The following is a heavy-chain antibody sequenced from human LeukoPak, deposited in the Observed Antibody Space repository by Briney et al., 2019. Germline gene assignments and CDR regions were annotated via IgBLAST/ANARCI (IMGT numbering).Heavy chain of an antibody. J-gene: IGHJ4*02. D-gene: IGHD2-15*01. CDR1: GFTFSNYV. Sequence: PGGSLRLSCAASGFTFSNYVMSRVRQAPGKGPEWVSGINGGGGSTFYAESVTGRFTISRDNSKNTLFLQMNTLRAEDTAVYYCVKDGRRSPPCWGQGTLVTVSS. V-gene: IGHV3-23*01. CDR3: VKDGRRSPPC. CDR2: INGGGGST.